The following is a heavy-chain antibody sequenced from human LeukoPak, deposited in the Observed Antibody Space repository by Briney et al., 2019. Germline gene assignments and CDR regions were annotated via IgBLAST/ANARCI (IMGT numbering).Heavy chain of an antibody. CDR2: ISGSGGST. Sequence: PGGSLRLSCAASGFTFSSYAMSWVRQAPGEGVEWVSAISGSGGSTYYADSVKGRFTISRDNSKNTLYLQMNSLRAEDTAVYYCASYGKRSSWYLRFDYWGQGTLVTVSS. J-gene: IGHJ4*02. V-gene: IGHV3-23*01. D-gene: IGHD6-13*01. CDR1: GFTFSSYA. CDR3: ASYGKRSSWYLRFDY.